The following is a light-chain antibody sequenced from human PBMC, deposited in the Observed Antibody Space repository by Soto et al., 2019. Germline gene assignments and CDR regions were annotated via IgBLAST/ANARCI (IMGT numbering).Light chain of an antibody. V-gene: IGLV2-8*01. CDR1: TSDVGGYEY. Sequence: QSALTQPPSASGSPGQSVTISCTGTTSDVGGYEYVSWYQQHPGKAPKVLLYEVNKRPSGVPDRFSGSKSGNMASLTVSGLQADDEAEYYCSSYAGGNTFVFGSGTQLTFL. CDR3: SSYAGGNTFV. CDR2: EVN. J-gene: IGLJ7*01.